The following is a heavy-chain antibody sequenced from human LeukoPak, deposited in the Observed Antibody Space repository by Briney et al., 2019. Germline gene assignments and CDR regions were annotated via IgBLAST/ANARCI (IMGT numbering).Heavy chain of an antibody. J-gene: IGHJ6*02. D-gene: IGHD4-17*01. CDR2: IYYSGST. CDR1: GGSISSHY. Sequence: SETLSLTCTVAGGSISSHYWSWIRQPPGKGLEWIGYIYYSGSTNYNPSLKSRVTISVDTSKNQFSLKLSSVTAADTAVYYCAREDPQTTVPEGLDVWGQGTTVTVSS. V-gene: IGHV4-59*11. CDR3: AREDPQTTVPEGLDV.